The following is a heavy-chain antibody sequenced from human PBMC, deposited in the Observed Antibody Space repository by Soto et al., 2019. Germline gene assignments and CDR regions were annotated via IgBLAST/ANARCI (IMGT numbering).Heavy chain of an antibody. J-gene: IGHJ6*02. Sequence: QVQLQESGPGLVKPSQTLSLTCTVSGGSISSGGYYWSWIRQHPGKGLEWIGYIYYSGSTYYNPSLRSRVTISVDTSKNQFSLKLSSVTAADTAVYYCARDGATRGWARGRYGMDVWGQGTTVTVSS. CDR2: IYYSGST. CDR1: GGSISSGGYY. D-gene: IGHD3-16*01. V-gene: IGHV4-31*03. CDR3: ARDGATRGWARGRYGMDV.